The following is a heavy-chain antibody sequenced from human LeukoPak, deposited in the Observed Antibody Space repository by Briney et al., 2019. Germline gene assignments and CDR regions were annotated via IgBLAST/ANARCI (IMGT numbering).Heavy chain of an antibody. J-gene: IGHJ4*02. CDR1: GYTFTSYY. Sequence: EASVKVSCKASGYTFTSYYMHWVRQAPGQGLEWMGIMNPSGGSTSYAQKFQGRVAMTRDKSTSTVYMELSRLRSDDTAVYYCAKTSEIQLWPSYVDYWGQGTLVTVSS. CDR2: MNPSGGST. D-gene: IGHD5-18*01. CDR3: AKTSEIQLWPSYVDY. V-gene: IGHV1-46*01.